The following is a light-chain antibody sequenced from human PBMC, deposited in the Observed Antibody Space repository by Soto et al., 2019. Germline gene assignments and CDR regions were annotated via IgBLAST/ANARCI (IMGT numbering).Light chain of an antibody. Sequence: EIVMTQSPATLSVSPGERATLSCRASQSVSSNLAWYQQKPGQAPRLLIYGASTRATGVPARFSGSGSGKEFTLTISSLQSEDFVVYYCQQYDNWPFTFGPGTKVDIK. CDR3: QQYDNWPFT. J-gene: IGKJ3*01. V-gene: IGKV3-15*01. CDR1: QSVSSN. CDR2: GAS.